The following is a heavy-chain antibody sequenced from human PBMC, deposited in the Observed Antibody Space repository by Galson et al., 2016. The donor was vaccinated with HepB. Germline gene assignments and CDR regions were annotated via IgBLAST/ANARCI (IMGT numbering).Heavy chain of an antibody. CDR2: ITNIGGNT. D-gene: IGHD1-26*01. J-gene: IGHJ4*02. Sequence: SLRLSCAASGFTFGNYVMSWVRQAPGKGLEWVSSITNIGGNTYYADSVKGRFTISRDNSKNTLYLQMSSLRAEDTALYYCAKDPTIVGPTAEGYWGQGTLVTVSS. V-gene: IGHV3-23*01. CDR1: GFTFGNYV. CDR3: AKDPTIVGPTAEGY.